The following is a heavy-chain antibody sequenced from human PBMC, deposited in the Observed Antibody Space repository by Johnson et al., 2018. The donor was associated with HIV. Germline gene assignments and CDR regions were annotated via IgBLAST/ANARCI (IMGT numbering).Heavy chain of an antibody. J-gene: IGHJ3*01. V-gene: IGHV3-48*03. CDR3: TRESTPWGADYVGYGLDV. CDR1: GFTFSTYY. D-gene: IGHD5-18*01. CDR2: ISSSGTTK. Sequence: VQLVESGGGLVQPGGSLRLSCAASGFTFSTYYMNWVRQTPGKGLEWVAHISSSGTTKYYADSVKGRFTISRDNTKKSLYLEMNSLRVDDTAIYYCTRESTPWGADYVGYGLDVWGQGTMVAVSS.